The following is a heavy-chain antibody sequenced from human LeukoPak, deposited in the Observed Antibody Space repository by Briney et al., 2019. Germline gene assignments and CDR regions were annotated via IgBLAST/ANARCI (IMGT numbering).Heavy chain of an antibody. Sequence: SETLSLTCTVSGGSISSYYWSWIRQPPGKGLEWIGYIYYSGSTNYNPSLKSRVTISVDTSKNQFSLKLSSVTAADTAVYYCARAVGDGCSYEGYYFDYWGQGTLVTVSS. J-gene: IGHJ4*02. CDR1: GGSISSYY. CDR3: ARAVGDGCSYEGYYFDY. V-gene: IGHV4-59*01. D-gene: IGHD5-24*01. CDR2: IYYSGST.